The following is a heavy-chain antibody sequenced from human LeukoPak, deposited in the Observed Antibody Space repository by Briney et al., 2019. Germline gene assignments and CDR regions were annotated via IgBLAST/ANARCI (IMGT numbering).Heavy chain of an antibody. Sequence: PGGSLRLSCAASGFTFSSYGMHWVRQAPGKGLEWVAVISYDGSNKYYADSVKGRFTISRDNSKNTLYLQMNSLRAEDTAVYYCAKDKVSIYYDSSAYYFDYWGQGTLVTVSS. J-gene: IGHJ4*02. CDR1: GFTFSSYG. V-gene: IGHV3-30*18. D-gene: IGHD3-22*01. CDR2: ISYDGSNK. CDR3: AKDKVSIYYDSSAYYFDY.